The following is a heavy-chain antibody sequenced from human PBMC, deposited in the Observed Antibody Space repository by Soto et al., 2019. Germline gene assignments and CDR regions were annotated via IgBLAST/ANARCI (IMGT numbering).Heavy chain of an antibody. J-gene: IGHJ4*02. CDR3: AREGSYSAYNFAHGIQLWSFDF. Sequence: SDTLSLRCSVSGGSSSTFYWSWLRQPAGKGQEWIGRIFSSGSTSFNPSLESRVAMSVDTSKNHFSLNLSSVTAADMAVYYCAREGSYSAYNFAHGIQLWSFDFWGQGALVTVSS. CDR2: IFSSGST. D-gene: IGHD5-12*01. V-gene: IGHV4-4*07. CDR1: GGSSSTFY.